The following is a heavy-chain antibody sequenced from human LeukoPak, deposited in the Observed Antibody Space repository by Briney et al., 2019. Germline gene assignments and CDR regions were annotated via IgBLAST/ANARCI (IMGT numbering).Heavy chain of an antibody. V-gene: IGHV4-31*03. CDR3: ARGWVRGSSRMHAFDI. Sequence: SETLSLTCTVSGGSISSGGYYWSWIRQHPGKGLEWIGYIYYSGSTYYNPSLKSRVTISVDTSKNQFSLKLSSVTAADTAVYYCARGWVRGSSRMHAFDIWGQGTMVTVSS. J-gene: IGHJ3*02. D-gene: IGHD6-13*01. CDR1: GGSISSGGYY. CDR2: IYYSGST.